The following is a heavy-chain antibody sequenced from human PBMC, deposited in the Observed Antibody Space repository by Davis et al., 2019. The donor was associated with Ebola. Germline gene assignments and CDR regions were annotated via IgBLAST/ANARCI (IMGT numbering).Heavy chain of an antibody. J-gene: IGHJ6*02. CDR3: ARDSRPDGMDV. Sequence: AASVPVSCKASVYTFTGYYMHWVRQAPRQGLEWLGSINPNSGGPNYAQKFQCWVTMTRDTSISTAYMGLRRLRSDDTAVYYCARDSRPDGMDVWGQGTTVTVSS. CDR1: VYTFTGYY. CDR2: INPNSGGP. D-gene: IGHD6-6*01. V-gene: IGHV1-2*04.